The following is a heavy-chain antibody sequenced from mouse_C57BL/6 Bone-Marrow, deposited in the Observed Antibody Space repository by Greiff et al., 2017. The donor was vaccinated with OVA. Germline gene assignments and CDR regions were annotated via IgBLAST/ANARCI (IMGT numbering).Heavy chain of an antibody. J-gene: IGHJ2*01. CDR3: AFITTVVAFDY. CDR2: IYPRSGNT. V-gene: IGHV1-81*01. CDR1: GYTFTSYG. D-gene: IGHD1-1*01. Sequence: VKLMESGAELARPGASVKLSCKASGYTFTSYGISWVKQRTGQGLEWIGEIYPRSGNTYYNEKFKGKATLTADKSSSTAYMELRSLTSEDSAVYFCAFITTVVAFDYWGQGTTLTVSS.